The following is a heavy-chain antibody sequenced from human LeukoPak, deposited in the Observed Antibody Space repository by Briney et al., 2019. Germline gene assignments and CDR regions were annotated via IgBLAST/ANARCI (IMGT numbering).Heavy chain of an antibody. V-gene: IGHV3-30*04. J-gene: IGHJ4*02. D-gene: IGHD1/OR15-1a*01. CDR1: GFAFNTYA. CDR3: ARRGGTTAHFDF. CDR2: ISFDGNEI. Sequence: GGSLRLSCAASGFAFNTYAVHWVRQAPGKGLEWAAVISFDGNEIYYADSVKGRFTISRDNSKNTLYLQMNSLRTEDTAVYSCARRGGTTAHFDFWGQGTLVTVSS.